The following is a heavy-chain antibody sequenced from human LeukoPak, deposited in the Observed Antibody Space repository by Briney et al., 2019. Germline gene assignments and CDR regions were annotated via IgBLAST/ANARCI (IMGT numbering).Heavy chain of an antibody. D-gene: IGHD5-12*01. CDR2: IIPIFGTA. CDR3: ARGFYKSGRRPDYYYYGMDV. CDR1: GGTFSSYA. V-gene: IGHV1-69*13. Sequence: ASVKVSCKASGGTFSSYAISWVRQAPGQGLEWMGGIIPIFGTANYAQKFQGRVTITADESTSTAYMELSSLRSEDTAVYYCARGFYKSGRRPDYYYYGMDVWGQGTTVTVSS. J-gene: IGHJ6*02.